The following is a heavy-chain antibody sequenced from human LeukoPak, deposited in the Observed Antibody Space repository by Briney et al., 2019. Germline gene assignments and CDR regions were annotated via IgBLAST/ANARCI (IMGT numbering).Heavy chain of an antibody. Sequence: PSETLSLTCTVSGGSISGYYWSWIRQPAGKGLEWIGRIYTSGSTNYNPSLKSRVTISVDKSKNQFSLKLSSVTAADTAVYYFARDHSSGFESWGQGTLVTVSS. V-gene: IGHV4-4*07. D-gene: IGHD6-19*01. J-gene: IGHJ4*02. CDR3: ARDHSSGFES. CDR1: GGSISGYY. CDR2: IYTSGST.